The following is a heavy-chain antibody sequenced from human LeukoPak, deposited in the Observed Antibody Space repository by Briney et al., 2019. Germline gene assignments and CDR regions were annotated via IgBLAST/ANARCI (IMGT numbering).Heavy chain of an antibody. Sequence: PSETLSLTCAVYGESLNSYYWSWIRQPPGTGLEWIGEIYESGSTEYNPSLKSRVTISMVPSKQQFSLSLTSVTAADTAVYYCARDAWATRLGSWGLGTPVIVSS. V-gene: IGHV4-34*01. D-gene: IGHD2-15*01. CDR2: IYESGST. CDR3: ARDAWATRLGS. CDR1: GESLNSYY. J-gene: IGHJ4*02.